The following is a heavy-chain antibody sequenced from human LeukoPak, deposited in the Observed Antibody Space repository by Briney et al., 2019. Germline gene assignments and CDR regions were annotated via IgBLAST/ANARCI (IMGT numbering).Heavy chain of an antibody. CDR2: INTNTGNP. CDR3: ARDRVGYYDSSGYLDAFDI. Sequence: ASVKVSCKASGYTFTSYAMNWVRQAPGQGLEWMGWINTNTGNPTYAQGFTGRFVFSLDTSVSTAYLQISSLKAEDTAVYYCARDRVGYYDSSGYLDAFDIWGQGTMVTVSS. D-gene: IGHD3-22*01. V-gene: IGHV7-4-1*02. J-gene: IGHJ3*02. CDR1: GYTFTSYA.